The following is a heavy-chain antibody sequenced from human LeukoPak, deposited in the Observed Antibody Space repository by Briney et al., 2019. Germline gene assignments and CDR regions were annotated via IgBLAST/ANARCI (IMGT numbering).Heavy chain of an antibody. CDR1: GFTFSSYS. CDR2: ISSSSSYI. J-gene: IGHJ4*02. Sequence: GGSLRLSCAASGFTFSSYSMNWVRQAPGRGLEWVSSISSSSSYIYYADSVKGRFTISRDNAKNSLYLQMNSLRAEDTAVYYCARPAPRGSWYDVFDYWGQGTLVTVSS. V-gene: IGHV3-21*01. CDR3: ARPAPRGSWYDVFDY. D-gene: IGHD6-13*01.